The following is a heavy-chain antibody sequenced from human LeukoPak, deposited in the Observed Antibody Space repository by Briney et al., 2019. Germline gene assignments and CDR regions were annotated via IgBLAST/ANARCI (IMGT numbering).Heavy chain of an antibody. CDR2: ISPSGDKT. CDR1: GYTFTNHY. V-gene: IGHV1-46*01. CDR3: ARAGIVVVPAARKGRRYSYGYWFDP. J-gene: IGHJ5*02. Sequence: ASVKVSCKASGYTFTNHYMHWVRQAPGQGLEWLGLISPSGDKTWNAQKFQGRVTMTRNTSISTAYMELSSLRSEDTAVYYCARAGIVVVPAARKGRRYSYGYWFDPWGQGTLVTVSS. D-gene: IGHD2-2*01.